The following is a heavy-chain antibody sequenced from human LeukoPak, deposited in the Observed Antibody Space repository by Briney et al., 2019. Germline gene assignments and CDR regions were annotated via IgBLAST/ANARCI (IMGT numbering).Heavy chain of an antibody. D-gene: IGHD3-10*01. V-gene: IGHV1-2*02. CDR3: ARGRLGSGSQYDAFDL. CDR1: GYTFTGYY. J-gene: IGHJ3*01. Sequence: ASVKVSCKASGYTFTGYYMHWVRQAPGQGLEWMGWINPNSGGTNYAQKFQGRVTMTRDTSISTAYMELSRLRSDDTAVFYCARGRLGSGSQYDAFDLWGQGTMVTVSS. CDR2: INPNSGGT.